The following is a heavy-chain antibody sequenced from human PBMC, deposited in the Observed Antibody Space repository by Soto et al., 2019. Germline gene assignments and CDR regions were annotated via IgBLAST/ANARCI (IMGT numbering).Heavy chain of an antibody. CDR3: LRGGGGGGAY. CDR2: KYYSGST. CDR1: GDSISSVSYY. V-gene: IGHV4-31*03. J-gene: IGHJ4*02. D-gene: IGHD2-21*01. Sequence: QVQLQESGPGLVKPSQTLFLTCTVSGDSISSVSYYWAWVRQHPGKGLEWIGHKYYSGSTYYKPSLKSRFTISLDTSKNQFSLMLTSVTAADTAMYYCLRGGGGGGAYWGQGTLVTVS.